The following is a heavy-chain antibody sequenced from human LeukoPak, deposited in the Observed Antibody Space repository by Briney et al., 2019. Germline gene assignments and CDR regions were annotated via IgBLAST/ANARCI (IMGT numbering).Heavy chain of an antibody. D-gene: IGHD5-12*01. CDR1: GFTFSSYA. CDR3: ARENSGYDFSYFDY. V-gene: IGHV3-30-3*01. Sequence: GGSLRLYCAASGFTFSSYAMHWVRQAPGKGLEWVAVISYDGSNKYYADSVKGRFTISRDNSKNTLYLQMNSLRAEDTAVYYCARENSGYDFSYFDYWGQGTLVTVSS. CDR2: ISYDGSNK. J-gene: IGHJ4*02.